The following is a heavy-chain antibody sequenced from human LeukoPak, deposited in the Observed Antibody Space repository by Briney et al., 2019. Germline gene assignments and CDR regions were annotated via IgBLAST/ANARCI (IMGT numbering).Heavy chain of an antibody. CDR2: ISAYNDNT. Sequence: GASVKVSCKDSGYTLTSYGISWVRQAPGQGLEWMGWISAYNDNTNYAQKLQGRVTMTTDTSTSTAYMELRSLKSDDTAVYYCARDRVYSYGSYYYYGMDVWGQGTTVTVSS. D-gene: IGHD5-18*01. CDR3: ARDRVYSYGSYYYYGMDV. J-gene: IGHJ6*02. CDR1: GYTLTSYG. V-gene: IGHV1-18*01.